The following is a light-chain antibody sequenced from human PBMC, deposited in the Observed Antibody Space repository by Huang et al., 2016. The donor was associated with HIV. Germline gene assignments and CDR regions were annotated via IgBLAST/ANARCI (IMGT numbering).Light chain of an antibody. Sequence: DIVLTQSPHSLAVSLGERATINCKSSQSLLYRSNNKNHLVWYQQKPGQPPKLHMYWASTRESGVPDRFSASGSGTDFTLTISSLQAEDVAVYYCQQYYTVPWTFGQGTKVEI. V-gene: IGKV4-1*01. J-gene: IGKJ1*01. CDR3: QQYYTVPWT. CDR1: QSLLYRSNNKNH. CDR2: WAS.